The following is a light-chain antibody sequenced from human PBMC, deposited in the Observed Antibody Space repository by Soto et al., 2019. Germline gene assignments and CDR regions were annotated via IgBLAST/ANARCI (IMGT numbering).Light chain of an antibody. CDR2: AAS. V-gene: IGKV3-15*01. Sequence: EIVMTQSPATLSLSPGETATLSCRASQSVGSAVAWYQHQPGQAPRLLIVAASIRATGVPGRITGGRSGTEFTLTISSRQSEDFAVDYCQQYRNWPPLTFGGGTTVEIK. CDR1: QSVGSA. CDR3: QQYRNWPPLT. J-gene: IGKJ4*01.